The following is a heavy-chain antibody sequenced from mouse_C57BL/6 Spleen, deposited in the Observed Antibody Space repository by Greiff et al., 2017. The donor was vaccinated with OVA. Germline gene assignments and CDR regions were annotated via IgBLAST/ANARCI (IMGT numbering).Heavy chain of an antibody. CDR1: GYTFTSYW. V-gene: IGHV1-64*01. D-gene: IGHD1-1*01. CDR2: INPNSGST. CDR3: ARNYYGSSPSYWYFDV. J-gene: IGHJ1*03. Sequence: QVQLKQPGAELVKPGASVKLSCKASGYTFTSYWMHWVKQRPGQGLEWIGMINPNSGSTNYNEKFKSKATLTVDKSSSTAYMQLSSLTSEDAAVYYCARNYYGSSPSYWYFDVWGTGTTVTVSS.